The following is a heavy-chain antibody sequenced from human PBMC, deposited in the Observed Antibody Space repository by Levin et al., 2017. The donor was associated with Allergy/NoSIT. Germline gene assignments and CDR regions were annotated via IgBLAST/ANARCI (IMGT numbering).Heavy chain of an antibody. CDR1: GYSFTSHW. Sequence: PEASVKVSCKGSGYSFTSHWIAWVRQMSGKGLEWMGVIYPGDSDIRYSPSFQGQVTISADKSISTAYLQWSSLKASDTAMYYCATARYSNSWYDRIDPWGQGTLVTVSS. V-gene: IGHV5-51*01. D-gene: IGHD6-13*01. CDR2: IYPGDSDI. CDR3: ATARYSNSWYDRIDP. J-gene: IGHJ5*02.